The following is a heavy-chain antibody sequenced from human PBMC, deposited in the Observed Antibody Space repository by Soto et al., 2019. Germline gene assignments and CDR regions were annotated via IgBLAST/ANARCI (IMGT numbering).Heavy chain of an antibody. CDR3: ASRDPGTSVDY. CDR1: GGSISSGDYY. Sequence: SETLSLTCTVSGGSISSGDYYWSWIRQPPGKGLEWIGYIYYSGSTYYNPSLKSRVTISLDKSENQFSLKVTSLTAADTAVYYCASRDPGTSVDYWGQGTLVTVSS. J-gene: IGHJ4*02. V-gene: IGHV4-30-4*01. D-gene: IGHD1-7*01. CDR2: IYYSGST.